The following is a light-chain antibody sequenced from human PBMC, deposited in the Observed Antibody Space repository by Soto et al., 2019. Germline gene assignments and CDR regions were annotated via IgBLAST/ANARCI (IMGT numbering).Light chain of an antibody. CDR1: QSVSSSY. Sequence: EIVLTQSPGTLSLSPGERATRSCRASQSVSSSYLAWYQQKPGQAPRLLIYGASSRATGIPDRFSGSGSGTDFTLTISRLGPEDSAVYYCQQYGSSPTYTFGQGTKLEIK. CDR3: QQYGSSPTYT. V-gene: IGKV3-20*01. CDR2: GAS. J-gene: IGKJ2*01.